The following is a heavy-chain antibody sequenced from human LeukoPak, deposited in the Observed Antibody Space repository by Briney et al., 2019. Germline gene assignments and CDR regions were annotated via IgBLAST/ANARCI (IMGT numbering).Heavy chain of an antibody. D-gene: IGHD4-23*01. CDR3: ASPPNSPFDY. CDR2: IFYSGRT. Sequence: SETLSLTCTVSGGSITSDHWNWIRQPPGKGLEWIGCIFYSGRTYYNPSLKSRVSISVDMSKNQFSLRLSSVTAADTAVYYCASPPNSPFDYWGQGTLVTVSS. CDR1: GGSITSDH. J-gene: IGHJ4*02. V-gene: IGHV4-59*12.